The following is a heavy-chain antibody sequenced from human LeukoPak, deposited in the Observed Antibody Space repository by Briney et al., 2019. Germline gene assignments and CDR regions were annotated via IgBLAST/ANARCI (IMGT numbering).Heavy chain of an antibody. J-gene: IGHJ5*02. CDR1: GGSVSSSY. Sequence: SETLSLTCTVSGGSVSSSYWSWIRQPPGKGLEWIGYIYYSGTTNYNPSLKSRVTISVDMSKNQFSLKLTSVTAADTAVYYCARLSGYANNWFDPWGQGTLVTVPS. CDR3: ARLSGYANNWFDP. D-gene: IGHD5-12*01. CDR2: IYYSGTT. V-gene: IGHV4-59*08.